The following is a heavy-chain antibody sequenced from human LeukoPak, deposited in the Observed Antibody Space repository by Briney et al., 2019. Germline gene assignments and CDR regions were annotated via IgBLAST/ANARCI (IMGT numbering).Heavy chain of an antibody. V-gene: IGHV3-30-3*01. Sequence: GGSLRLSCAASGFTFSSHAMHWVRQAPGKGLEWVAVISYDGSNKYYADSVKGRFTISRDNSKNTLYLQMNSLRAEDTAVYYCARDHPPHSKQWELLGAGDFDYWGQGTLVTVSS. D-gene: IGHD1-26*01. CDR3: ARDHPPHSKQWELLGAGDFDY. J-gene: IGHJ4*02. CDR1: GFTFSSHA. CDR2: ISYDGSNK.